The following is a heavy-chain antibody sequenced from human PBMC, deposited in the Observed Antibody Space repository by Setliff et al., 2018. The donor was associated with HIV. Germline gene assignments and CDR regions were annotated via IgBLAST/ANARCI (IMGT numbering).Heavy chain of an antibody. CDR3: ANLAYCSGDCYSTGASDI. D-gene: IGHD2-21*01. CDR2: IIPIFGTV. CDR1: GGTFSSYA. V-gene: IGHV1-69*13. J-gene: IGHJ3*02. Sequence: SVKVSCKASGGTFSSYAISWVRQAPGQGLEWMGGIIPIFGTVKHPLKFQGRVTITADDSTSTAYMGLSSLRSEDTAVYYCANLAYCSGDCYSTGASDIWGQGTMVTVS.